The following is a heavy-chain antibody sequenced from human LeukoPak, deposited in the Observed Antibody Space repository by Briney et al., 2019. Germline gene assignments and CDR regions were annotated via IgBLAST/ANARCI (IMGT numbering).Heavy chain of an antibody. Sequence: GASVKVSCKASGYTFTSYGISWVRQAPGQGLEWMGRIIPILGIANYAQKFQGRVTITADKSTSTAYMELSSLRSEDTAVYYCARGDSGVYYYYYGMDVWGQGTTVTVSS. J-gene: IGHJ6*02. CDR2: IIPILGIA. CDR1: GYTFTSYG. D-gene: IGHD5-12*01. CDR3: ARGDSGVYYYYYGMDV. V-gene: IGHV1-69*04.